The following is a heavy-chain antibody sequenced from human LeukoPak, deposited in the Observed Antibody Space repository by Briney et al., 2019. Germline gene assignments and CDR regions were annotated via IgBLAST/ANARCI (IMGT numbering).Heavy chain of an antibody. CDR3: TSTIMITFGGVIVIP. J-gene: IGHJ5*02. D-gene: IGHD3-16*02. CDR1: GFTFRDAW. V-gene: IGHV3-15*01. Sequence: GGSLRLSCAASGFTFRDAWMTWVRQAPGKGLEWVGRIRSKTDGGTTDYAAPVKGRFTISRDDSKNTLYLQMNSLKTEDTAVYYCTSTIMITFGGVIVIPWGQGTLVTVSS. CDR2: IRSKTDGGTT.